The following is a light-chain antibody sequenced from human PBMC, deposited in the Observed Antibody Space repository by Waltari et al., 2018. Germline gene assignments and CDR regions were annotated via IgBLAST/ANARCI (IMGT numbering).Light chain of an antibody. CDR2: KDN. V-gene: IGLV3-25*03. CDR3: QSSDISATWF. CDR1: ALPTQY. Sequence: SYALTQLPSVSVSPGQTARITCSGDALPTQYVYWYQQKSGQAPILVIYKDNKRPSGIPERFSGSTSGTTKTLTISGVQAEDEADYYCQSSDISATWFFGGGTKLTVL. J-gene: IGLJ2*01.